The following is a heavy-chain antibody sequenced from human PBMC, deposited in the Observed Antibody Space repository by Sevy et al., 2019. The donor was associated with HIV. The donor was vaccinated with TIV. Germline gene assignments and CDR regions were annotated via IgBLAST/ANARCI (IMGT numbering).Heavy chain of an antibody. CDR3: TSGITGTEVDY. Sequence: ASVKVSCKASGYTFTSYYMHWVRQAPGQGLEWVGLINPSGDSTSYAQKFQDRVTMTRDTSTSTVYMELSSLRSEDTAVYYCTSGITGTEVDYWGQETLVTVSS. CDR2: INPSGDST. CDR1: GYTFTSYY. J-gene: IGHJ4*02. D-gene: IGHD1-20*01. V-gene: IGHV1-46*01.